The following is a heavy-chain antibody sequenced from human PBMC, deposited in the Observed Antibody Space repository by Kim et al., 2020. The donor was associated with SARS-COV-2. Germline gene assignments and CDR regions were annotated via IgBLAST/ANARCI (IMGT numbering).Heavy chain of an antibody. V-gene: IGHV4-59*10. Sequence: NYNPSLKSRVTMSVDTSNNQFSLKLSSVTAADTAVYYCARSDTAMVTFGYWGQGTLVTVSS. J-gene: IGHJ4*02. D-gene: IGHD5-18*01. CDR3: ARSDTAMVTFGY.